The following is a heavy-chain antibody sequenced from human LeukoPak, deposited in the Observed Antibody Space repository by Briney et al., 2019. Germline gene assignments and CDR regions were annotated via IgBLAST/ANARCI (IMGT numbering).Heavy chain of an antibody. J-gene: IGHJ4*02. D-gene: IGHD3-22*01. Sequence: SETLSLTCTVSGGSISSYYWSWIRQPPGKGLEWIGYIYYSGCTNYNPSLKSRVTISVDTSKNQFSLKLSSVTAADTAVYYCARGRQYYDSTGYGYWGQGTLVTVSS. CDR1: GGSISSYY. V-gene: IGHV4-59*01. CDR2: IYYSGCT. CDR3: ARGRQYYDSTGYGY.